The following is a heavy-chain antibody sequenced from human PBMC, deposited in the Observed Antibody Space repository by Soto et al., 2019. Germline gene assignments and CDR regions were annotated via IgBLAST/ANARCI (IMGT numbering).Heavy chain of an antibody. CDR1: GGSISSGGYY. J-gene: IGHJ5*02. CDR2: IYYSGST. V-gene: IGHV4-61*08. Sequence: SETLSLTCTVSGGSISSGGYYWSWIRQHPGKGLEWIGYIYYSGSTNYNPSLKSRVTISVDASKNQVSLNLKSVTAADTAVYYCAKQGGKYGIRSFDPWGQGTLVTVSS. CDR3: AKQGGKYGIRSFDP. D-gene: IGHD1-1*01.